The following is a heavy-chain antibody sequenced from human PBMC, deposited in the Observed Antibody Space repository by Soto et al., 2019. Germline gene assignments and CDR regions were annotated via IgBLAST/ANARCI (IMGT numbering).Heavy chain of an antibody. Sequence: GASAKVCCKASGYSVISYYMHWVRQEPGQGLEWMGIIDPSGGSTSYAQKFQGRVTMTRDTSTSTVYMELSSLRSEDTAVYYCARDPETTVTTYDDAFDTWGQGTMVTVSS. CDR2: IDPSGGST. V-gene: IGHV1-46*03. CDR1: GYSVISYY. D-gene: IGHD4-17*01. CDR3: ARDPETTVTTYDDAFDT. J-gene: IGHJ3*02.